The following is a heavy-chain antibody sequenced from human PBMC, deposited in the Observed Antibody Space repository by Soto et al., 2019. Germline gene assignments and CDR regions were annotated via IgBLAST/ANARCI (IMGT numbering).Heavy chain of an antibody. CDR1: GFTFSSYA. D-gene: IGHD3-10*01. CDR2: ISGSGGST. J-gene: IGHJ3*02. CDR3: AKALYYYGSGSYSEKTRPDAFDI. V-gene: IGHV3-23*01. Sequence: GGSLRLSCAASGFTFSSYAMSWVRQAPGKGLEWVSAISGSGGSTYYADSVKGRFTISRDNSKNTLYLQMNSLRAEDTAVYYCAKALYYYGSGSYSEKTRPDAFDIWGQGTMVTVS.